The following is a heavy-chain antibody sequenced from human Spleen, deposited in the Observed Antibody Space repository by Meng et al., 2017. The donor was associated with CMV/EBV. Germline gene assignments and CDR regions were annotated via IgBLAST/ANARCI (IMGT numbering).Heavy chain of an antibody. V-gene: IGHV3-21*04. Sequence: GESLKISCAASGFTFSSYSMNWVRQAPGKGLEWVSSISSSSSYIYYADSVKGRFTISRDNSKNTLYLQMNSLRAEDTAVYYCAKDGRYSSSWYFCDYWGQGTLVTVSS. CDR3: AKDGRYSSSWYFCDY. D-gene: IGHD6-13*01. J-gene: IGHJ4*02. CDR2: ISSSSSYI. CDR1: GFTFSSYS.